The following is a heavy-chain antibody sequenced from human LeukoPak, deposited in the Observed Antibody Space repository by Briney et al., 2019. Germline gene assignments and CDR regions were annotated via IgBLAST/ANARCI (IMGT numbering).Heavy chain of an antibody. CDR3: ARPLGRGIMAPFDY. Sequence: SETLSLTCTVSGGSISSYYWSWIRQHPGKGLEWIGYIYHSGSTYYNPSLKSRVTISVDTSKNQFSLKLSSVTAADTAVYYCARPLGRGIMAPFDYWGQGTLVTVSS. J-gene: IGHJ4*02. D-gene: IGHD3-16*01. V-gene: IGHV4-59*06. CDR2: IYHSGST. CDR1: GGSISSYY.